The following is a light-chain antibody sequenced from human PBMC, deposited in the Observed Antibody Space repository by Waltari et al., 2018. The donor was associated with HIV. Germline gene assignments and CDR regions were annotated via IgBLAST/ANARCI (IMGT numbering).Light chain of an antibody. J-gene: IGLJ1*01. CDR2: EVS. CDR3: SSYAGSTSYV. CDR1: SSDVGGYNY. Sequence: QSALTQPPSASGSPGQSVTIPCTGTSSDVGGYNYVPWYQQHPGKAPKLMIYEVSKRPSGVPDRFSGSKSGNTASLTVSGLQAEDEADYYCSSYAGSTSYVFGTGTKVTVL. V-gene: IGLV2-8*01.